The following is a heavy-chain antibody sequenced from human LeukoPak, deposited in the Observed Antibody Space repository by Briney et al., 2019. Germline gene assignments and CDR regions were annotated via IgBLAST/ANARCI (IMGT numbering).Heavy chain of an antibody. V-gene: IGHV1-2*02. Sequence: ASVKVSCKASGYTFTGYYMHRVRQAPGQGLEWMGWINPNSGGTNYAQKFQGRVTMTRDTSISTAYMELSRLRSDDTAVYYCARARPVGARQYYFDYWGQGTLVTVSS. J-gene: IGHJ4*02. CDR2: INPNSGGT. CDR3: ARARPVGARQYYFDY. D-gene: IGHD1-26*01. CDR1: GYTFTGYY.